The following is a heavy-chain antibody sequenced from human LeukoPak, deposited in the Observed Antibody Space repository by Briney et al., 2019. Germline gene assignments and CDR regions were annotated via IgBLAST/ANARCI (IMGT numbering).Heavy chain of an antibody. CDR3: ARNNGMDV. CDR2: IKQDETEK. J-gene: IGHJ6*02. V-gene: IGHV3-7*03. Sequence: PGGSLRLSCTASGFTFSNFWMGWVRQAPGKGLEWVANIKQDETEKFYLGSVKGRFTISRDNAKNSLYLQMNSLRAEDTALYHCARNNGMDVWGQGTTVIVSS. CDR1: GFTFSNFW.